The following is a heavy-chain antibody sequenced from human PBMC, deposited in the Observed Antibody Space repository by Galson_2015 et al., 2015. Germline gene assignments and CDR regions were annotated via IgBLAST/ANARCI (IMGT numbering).Heavy chain of an antibody. CDR1: DVSFSSSNW. V-gene: IGHV4-4*02. Sequence: ETLSLTCAVSDVSFSSSNWWSWVRQPPGKGLEWIGEISHSGSTNYNPSLKSRVTISVDTSKNQFSLKLSSVTAADTAVYYCARVVGSGSYFYGMDVWGQGTTVTVSS. CDR3: ARVVGSGSYFYGMDV. J-gene: IGHJ6*02. CDR2: ISHSGST. D-gene: IGHD3-10*01.